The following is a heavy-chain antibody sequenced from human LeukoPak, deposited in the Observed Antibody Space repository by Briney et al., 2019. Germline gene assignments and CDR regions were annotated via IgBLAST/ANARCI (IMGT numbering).Heavy chain of an antibody. CDR1: GFTFSSYG. Sequence: GGSLRLSCAASGFTFSSYGMYWVRQAPGKGLEWVAVIWYDGSNKYYADSVKGRFTISRDNSKNTLYLQMNSLRAEDTAVYYCARLGYCSSTSCYAGYYYYGMDVWGQGTTVTVSS. CDR3: ARLGYCSSTSCYAGYYYYGMDV. D-gene: IGHD2-2*01. J-gene: IGHJ6*02. V-gene: IGHV3-33*01. CDR2: IWYDGSNK.